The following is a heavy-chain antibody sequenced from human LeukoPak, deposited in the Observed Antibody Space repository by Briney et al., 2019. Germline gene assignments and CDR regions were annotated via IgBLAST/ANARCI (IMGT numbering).Heavy chain of an antibody. CDR1: GGSISSYY. J-gene: IGHJ4*02. D-gene: IGHD3-10*01. V-gene: IGHV4-59*01. Sequence: PSETLSLTCTVSGGSISSYYWSWIRQPPGKGLEWIGYISYSGSTNFNPSLKSRVTISVDTSKNQFSLKLSSVTAADTAVYYCARLGFSNYWGQGTLVTVSS. CDR3: ARLGFSNY. CDR2: ISYSGST.